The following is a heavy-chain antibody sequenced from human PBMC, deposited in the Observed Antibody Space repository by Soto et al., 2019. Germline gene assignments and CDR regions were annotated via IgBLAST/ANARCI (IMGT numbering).Heavy chain of an antibody. V-gene: IGHV3-30*18. CDR2: ISFDGINE. D-gene: IGHD6-13*01. J-gene: IGHJ4*02. Sequence: GGSLRLSCAASGFTFSSYCMHWLRQAPGKGLEWVTVISFDGINEYYSDSVRGRFTISRDNSRNTLYLQMNSLRAEDTAIYYCVKERMEQHKRLPFFEYWGQGIMVTVSS. CDR1: GFTFSSYC. CDR3: VKERMEQHKRLPFFEY.